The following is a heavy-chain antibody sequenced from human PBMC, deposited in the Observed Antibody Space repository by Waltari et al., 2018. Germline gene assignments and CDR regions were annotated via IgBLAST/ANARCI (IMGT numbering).Heavy chain of an antibody. CDR3: ARYGDYGGGYFAY. J-gene: IGHJ4*02. V-gene: IGHV1-8*03. D-gene: IGHD4-17*01. CDR2: MNPNSGNT. CDR1: GYTFNSSD. Sequence: QVQLVQSGAEVKKPGATVKASCKASGYTFNSSDINWVRQATGQGIEWLGRMNPNSGNTGYAQKFQGRVTITRNTSISTAYMELSSLRSEDTAVYYCARYGDYGGGYFAYWGQGTLVTVSS.